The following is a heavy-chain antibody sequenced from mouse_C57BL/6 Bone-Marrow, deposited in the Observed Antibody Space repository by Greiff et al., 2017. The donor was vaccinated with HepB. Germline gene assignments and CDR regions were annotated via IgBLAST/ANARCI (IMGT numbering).Heavy chain of an antibody. CDR1: GFTFSDYY. V-gene: IGHV5-12*01. J-gene: IGHJ3*01. CDR2: ISNGGGST. Sequence: EVKLVESGGGLVQPGGSLKLSCAASGFTFSDYYMYWVRQTPEKRLEWVAYISNGGGSTYYPDTVKGRFTISRDNAKNTLYLQMSRLKSEDTAMYYCARQLRPFAYWGQGTLVTVSA. D-gene: IGHD3-2*02. CDR3: ARQLRPFAY.